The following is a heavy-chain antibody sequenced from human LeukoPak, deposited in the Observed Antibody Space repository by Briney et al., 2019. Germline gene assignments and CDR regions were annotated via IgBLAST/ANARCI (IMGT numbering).Heavy chain of an antibody. CDR1: GLTVSSYA. CDR2: IIGSAANT. Sequence: GGSLRLSCGASGLTVSSYAMSWVRQAPGKGLEWVSTIIGSAANTYYAASVKGRFTIPRDDSKNTVYLQMNSLRAEDTAVYSCAKYTSGTSYRGLDQWGHGTLVTVSS. V-gene: IGHV3-23*01. D-gene: IGHD3-10*01. J-gene: IGHJ4*01. CDR3: AKYTSGTSYRGLDQ.